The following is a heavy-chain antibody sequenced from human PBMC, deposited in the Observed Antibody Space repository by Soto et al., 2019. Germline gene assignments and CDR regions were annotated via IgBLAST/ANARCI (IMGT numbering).Heavy chain of an antibody. CDR1: GFTFSSYA. CDR2: IGGSGGST. Sequence: SGGSLRLSCAASGFTFSSYAMSWVRQAPGKGLEWVSAIGGSGGSTYYADSVKGRFTISRDNSKNTLYLQMNSLRAEDTAVYYCAKDLPPEYGRRYFDYWGQGTLVTVSS. CDR3: AKDLPPEYGRRYFDY. D-gene: IGHD3-10*01. V-gene: IGHV3-23*01. J-gene: IGHJ4*02.